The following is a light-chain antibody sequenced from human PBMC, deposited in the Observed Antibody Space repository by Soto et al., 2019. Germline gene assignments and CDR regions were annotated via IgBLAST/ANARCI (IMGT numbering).Light chain of an antibody. V-gene: IGLV2-23*01. J-gene: IGLJ3*02. CDR1: SSDVGSYKL. CDR2: EGT. CDR3: CSYAGTGTWV. Sequence: QSALTQPASVSGSPGQSITISCTGTSSDVGSYKLVSWYQQHPGKAPKLMIYEGTKRPSGVSNRFSGSNSGNTASLTISGLQAEDEADYYCCSYAGTGTWVFGGGTKLTVL.